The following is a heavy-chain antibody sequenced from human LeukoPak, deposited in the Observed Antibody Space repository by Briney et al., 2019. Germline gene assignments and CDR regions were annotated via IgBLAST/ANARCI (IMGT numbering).Heavy chain of an antibody. D-gene: IGHD2-2*01. Sequence: SETLSLTCTVSGGSISSHYWSWIRQPPGKGLEWIGYIYYSGSTNYNPSLKSRVTISVDTSKNQFSLKLSSVTAADTAVYYCARGGGYCSSTSCYYYYYYMDVWGKGTTVTVSS. J-gene: IGHJ6*03. V-gene: IGHV4-59*11. CDR1: GGSISSHY. CDR3: ARGGGYCSSTSCYYYYYYMDV. CDR2: IYYSGST.